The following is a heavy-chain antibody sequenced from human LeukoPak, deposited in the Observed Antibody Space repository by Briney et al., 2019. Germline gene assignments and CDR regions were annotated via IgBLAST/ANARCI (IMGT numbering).Heavy chain of an antibody. V-gene: IGHV3-21*01. J-gene: IGHJ5*02. CDR3: ARAGYSSSWEILDP. CDR1: GFNFNTYT. Sequence: GGSLRLSCAASGFNFNTYTMNWVRQAPGKGLEWVSSISSDSSYIYYADAVHGRFTVSRDNAKYSLYLQMNSLRAEDTAVYYCARAGYSSSWEILDPWGQGTLVTVSS. D-gene: IGHD6-13*01. CDR2: ISSDSSYI.